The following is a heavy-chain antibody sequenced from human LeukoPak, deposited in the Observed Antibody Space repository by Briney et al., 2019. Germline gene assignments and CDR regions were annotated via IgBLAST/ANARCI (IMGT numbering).Heavy chain of an antibody. J-gene: IGHJ2*01. CDR1: GFTFGSYA. V-gene: IGHV3-23*01. CDR3: SKFPDLYSGYTDWYFDL. D-gene: IGHD5-12*01. Sequence: GGSLRLSCAASGFTFGSYAMSWVRQAPGKGLEWVSAISGSGGSTYYADSVKGRFTISRDNSKNTLYLQMNSLRAEDTAVYYSSKFPDLYSGYTDWYFDLWGRGTLVTVSS. CDR2: ISGSGGST.